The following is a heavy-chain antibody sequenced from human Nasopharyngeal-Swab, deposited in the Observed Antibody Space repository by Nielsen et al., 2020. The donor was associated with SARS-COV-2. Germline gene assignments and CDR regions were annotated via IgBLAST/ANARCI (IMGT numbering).Heavy chain of an antibody. CDR1: GFTVSSNY. CDR2: IYSGGST. J-gene: IGHJ4*02. V-gene: IGHV3-53*01. CDR3: ARDRHYYDTSGYYLGGFDY. D-gene: IGHD3-22*01. Sequence: GESLKISCAASGFTVSSNYMSWVRQAPGKGLEWVSVIYSGGSTYYADSVKGRFTNSRDNSKNTLYLQMNSLRAEDTAVYYCARDRHYYDTSGYYLGGFDYWGQGTLVTVSS.